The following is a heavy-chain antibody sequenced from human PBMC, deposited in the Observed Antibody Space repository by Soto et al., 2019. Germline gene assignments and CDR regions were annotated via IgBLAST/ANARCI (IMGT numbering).Heavy chain of an antibody. CDR1: GCSVTKYR. CDR2: INPGDSET. CDR3: ARVGVYYGSGSYPRQYYYGMDV. J-gene: IGHJ6*02. D-gene: IGHD3-10*01. V-gene: IGHV5-51*01. Sequence: PGASLTSSGKGPGCSVTKYRIGRVRQMPGKGLEWMGLINPGDSETRYSPSFQGQVTISADRSISTAYLQWSSLKASDTAMYYCARVGVYYGSGSYPRQYYYGMDVWGQGTTVTVSS.